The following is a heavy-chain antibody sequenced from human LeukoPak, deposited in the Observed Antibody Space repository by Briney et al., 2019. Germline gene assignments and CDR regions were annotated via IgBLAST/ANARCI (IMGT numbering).Heavy chain of an antibody. CDR2: ISSSSTYI. D-gene: IGHD2/OR15-2a*01. J-gene: IGHJ4*02. V-gene: IGHV3-21*01. Sequence: PGGSLRLSCAASGFTFSSYGMNWVRQAPGKGLEWVSSISSSSTYIYYADSVKGRFTISRDNAKNSLYLQMNSLRAEDTAVYYCARESLVPTYMKIPDYWGQGTLVTVSS. CDR1: GFTFSSYG. CDR3: ARESLVPTYMKIPDY.